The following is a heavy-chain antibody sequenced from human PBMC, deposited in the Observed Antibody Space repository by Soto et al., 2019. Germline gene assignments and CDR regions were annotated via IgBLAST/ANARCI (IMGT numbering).Heavy chain of an antibody. CDR1: GFTFSSYG. CDR2: IWNDGSNK. J-gene: IGHJ4*02. V-gene: IGHV3-33*01. Sequence: GGSLRLSCAASGFTFSSYGMHWVRQAPGKGMEWVAVIWNDGSNKYYADSVKGRFTIARDNSKNTLDLQMNSLRAADTAVYYCARVRGIAVAGPSDYWGQGTLVTVSS. D-gene: IGHD6-19*01. CDR3: ARVRGIAVAGPSDY.